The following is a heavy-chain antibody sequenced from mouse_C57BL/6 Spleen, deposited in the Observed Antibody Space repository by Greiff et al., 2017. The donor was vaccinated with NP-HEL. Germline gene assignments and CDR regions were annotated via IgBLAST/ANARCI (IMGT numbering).Heavy chain of an antibody. J-gene: IGHJ4*01. Sequence: VQLQQSGAELARPGASVKLSCKASGYTFTSYGIRWVKQRTGQGLEWIGEIYPRSGNTYYNEKFKGKATLTADKSSSTAYMELRSLTSEDSAVYFCASPRGKTGTYAMDYWGQGTSVTVSS. D-gene: IGHD4-1*01. CDR3: ASPRGKTGTYAMDY. V-gene: IGHV1-81*01. CDR1: GYTFTSYG. CDR2: IYPRSGNT.